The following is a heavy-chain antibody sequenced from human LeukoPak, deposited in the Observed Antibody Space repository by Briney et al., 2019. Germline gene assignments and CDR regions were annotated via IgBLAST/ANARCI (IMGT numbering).Heavy chain of an antibody. Sequence: PGGSLRLSCAAFGFTFSSYAMHWVRQAPGKGLEWVAVISYDGSNKYYADSVKGRFTISRDNSKNTLYLQMNSLRAEDTAVYYCARQNYDSSGYPYFDYWGQGTLVTVSS. V-gene: IGHV3-30-3*01. CDR1: GFTFSSYA. CDR2: ISYDGSNK. J-gene: IGHJ4*02. D-gene: IGHD3-22*01. CDR3: ARQNYDSSGYPYFDY.